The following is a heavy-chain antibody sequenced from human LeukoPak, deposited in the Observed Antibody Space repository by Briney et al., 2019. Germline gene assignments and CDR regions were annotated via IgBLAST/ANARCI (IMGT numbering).Heavy chain of an antibody. Sequence: GGSLRLSCAASAFTFSNAWMSWVRQAPGKGLEWVGRIKSNTDGGTTNFAAPVKGRFTISRDDSKNTLYLQMDSLKTEETALNYFTTVFCSVPTRNRSPSFDTWGEGALVS. D-gene: IGHD2-15*01. CDR1: AFTFSNAW. V-gene: IGHV3-15*01. J-gene: IGHJ4*02. CDR3: TTVFCSVPTRNRSPSFDT. CDR2: IKSNTDGGTT.